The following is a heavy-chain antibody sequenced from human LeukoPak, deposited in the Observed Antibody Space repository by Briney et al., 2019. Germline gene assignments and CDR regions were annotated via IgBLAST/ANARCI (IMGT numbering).Heavy chain of an antibody. D-gene: IGHD2-15*01. CDR2: ISGSGGST. CDR1: GFTFSNYA. J-gene: IGHJ4*02. CDR3: VKARLGYCSGGSCLGFDY. Sequence: GGSLRLSCVASGFTFSNYAVSWVRQAPGEGLECVSGISGSGGSTYYADSVKGRFTISRDNSKNTLYVQMSSLRAEDTAVYYCVKARLGYCSGGSCLGFDYWGQGTLVTVSS. V-gene: IGHV3-23*01.